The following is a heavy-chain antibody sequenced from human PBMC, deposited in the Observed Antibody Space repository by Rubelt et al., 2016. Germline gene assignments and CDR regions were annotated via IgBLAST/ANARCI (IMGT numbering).Heavy chain of an antibody. V-gene: IGHV4-34*01. D-gene: IGHD5-18*01. J-gene: IGHJ5*02. Sequence: QVQLQQWGAGLLKPSETLSLTCAVYGGSFSGYYWSWIRQPPGKGLEWIGEINHSGRTNYNPSLKSRVPIYVDTSKNQVSLKLISVPAADTAGYYCARHLAPGEWVQLWLFDPWGQGTLVTVSS. CDR1: GGSFSGYY. CDR2: INHSGRT. CDR3: ARHLAPGEWVQLWLFDP.